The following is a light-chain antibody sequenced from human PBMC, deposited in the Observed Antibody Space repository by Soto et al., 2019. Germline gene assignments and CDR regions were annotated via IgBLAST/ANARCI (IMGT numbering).Light chain of an antibody. CDR3: MQALQTPRT. V-gene: IGKV2-28*01. Sequence: DIVMPQSPLSVSVTPGEPASISCRSSQSLLHTNGFYYLDWYLQKPGQSPQLLIFFGSNRASGVPDRFSGSGSGTDFTLKISRVEAEDVGVYYCMQALQTPRTFGQGTKVEIK. J-gene: IGKJ1*01. CDR2: FGS. CDR1: QSLLHTNGFYY.